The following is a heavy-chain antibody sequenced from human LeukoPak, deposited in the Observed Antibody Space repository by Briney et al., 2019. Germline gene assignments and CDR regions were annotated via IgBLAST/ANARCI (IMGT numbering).Heavy chain of an antibody. V-gene: IGHV4-61*02. CDR2: MYTSGST. CDR1: GGSISSGYYY. Sequence: PSETLSLTCTVSGGSISSGYYYWSWIRQPAGKGLEWIGRMYTSGSTEYNPSLKSRVTISLDTSKNQFSLNLYSVTAADTAAYYCASHYSRAGIDAFDIWGQGTVVTVSS. J-gene: IGHJ3*02. D-gene: IGHD6-13*01. CDR3: ASHYSRAGIDAFDI.